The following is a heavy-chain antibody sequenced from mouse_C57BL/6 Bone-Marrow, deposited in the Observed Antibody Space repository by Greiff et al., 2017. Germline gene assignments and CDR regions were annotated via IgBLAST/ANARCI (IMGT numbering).Heavy chain of an antibody. V-gene: IGHV1-81*01. CDR2: IYPRSGNT. D-gene: IGHD1-1*01. CDR3: ARAGYGTPFDY. Sequence: VQLQQSGAELARPGASVKLSCKASGYTFTSYGISWVKQRPGQGLEWIGEIYPRSGNTYYNEKFKGKATLTADKSSSTAYMELRSLTSEDSAVYFCARAGYGTPFDYWGQGTTLTVAS. CDR1: GYTFTSYG. J-gene: IGHJ2*01.